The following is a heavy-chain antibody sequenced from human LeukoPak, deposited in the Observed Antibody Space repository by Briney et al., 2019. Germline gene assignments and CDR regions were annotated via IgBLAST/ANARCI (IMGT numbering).Heavy chain of an antibody. D-gene: IGHD5-18*01. J-gene: IGHJ4*02. CDR2: IDPNNGRT. CDR1: EYTLTAYY. CDR3: ARDRCGYALGCRGRDY. V-gene: IGHV1-2*02. Sequence: ASVKVSCKASEYTLTAYYIHWVRQAPGQGLEWMGWIDPNNGRTNYAQKFQGRVTMTRDTSISTAYMDLSGLTSDDTAVYYCARDRCGYALGCRGRDYWGQGTQVTVSS.